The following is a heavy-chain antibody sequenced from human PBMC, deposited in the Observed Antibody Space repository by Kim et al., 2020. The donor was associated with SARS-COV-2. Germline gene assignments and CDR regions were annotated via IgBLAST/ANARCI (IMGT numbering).Heavy chain of an antibody. V-gene: IGHV1-69*01. D-gene: IGHD3-16*01. CDR3: AREGGPHDAFDI. J-gene: IGHJ3*02. Sequence: NSEQKFQGRVTITADESTSTAYMGLSSLRSEDTAVYYCAREGGPHDAFDIWGQGTMVTVSS.